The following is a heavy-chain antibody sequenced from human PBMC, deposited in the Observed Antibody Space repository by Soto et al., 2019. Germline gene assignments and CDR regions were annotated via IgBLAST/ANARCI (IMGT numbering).Heavy chain of an antibody. Sequence: GGSLRLSCAASGFTFSSYAMSWVRQAPGKGLEWVSAISGSGGSTYYADSVKGRFTISRDNSKNTLYLQMNSLRAEDTAVYYCAKPNSQYYYYYGMDVWGQGTTVTVSS. CDR2: ISGSGGST. D-gene: IGHD1-7*01. CDR1: GFTFSSYA. CDR3: AKPNSQYYYYYGMDV. V-gene: IGHV3-23*01. J-gene: IGHJ6*02.